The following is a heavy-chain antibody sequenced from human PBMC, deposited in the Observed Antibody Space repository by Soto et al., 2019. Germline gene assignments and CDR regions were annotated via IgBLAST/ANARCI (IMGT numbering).Heavy chain of an antibody. V-gene: IGHV3-74*01. CDR1: GFTFSSYW. Sequence: PGGSLRLSCAASGFTFSSYWMHWVRQTPGKGLVWVSRVNSDGSSTRYADSVKGRFTISRDNAKNTVYLQMNSLRAEDTAVYYCARVGVDTTVVDGCYIYYGMDVWGQGTTVTVSS. D-gene: IGHD5-18*01. CDR3: ARVGVDTTVVDGCYIYYGMDV. CDR2: VNSDGSST. J-gene: IGHJ6*02.